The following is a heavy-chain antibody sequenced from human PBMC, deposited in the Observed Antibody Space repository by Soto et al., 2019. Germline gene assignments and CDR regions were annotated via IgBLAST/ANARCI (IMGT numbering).Heavy chain of an antibody. D-gene: IGHD3-10*01. Sequence: GASVKVSCEASGYTSTGYYMHWVRQAPGQWLELMGWINPNRGGTSYAQKFQGRVTMTRVTSISTAYMELSRLRSDDTAVYYCARDPDYYGSGSRKESNWFDPWGQGTLVTVSS. CDR3: ARDPDYYGSGSRKESNWFDP. V-gene: IGHV1-2*02. J-gene: IGHJ5*02. CDR2: INPNRGGT. CDR1: GYTSTGYY.